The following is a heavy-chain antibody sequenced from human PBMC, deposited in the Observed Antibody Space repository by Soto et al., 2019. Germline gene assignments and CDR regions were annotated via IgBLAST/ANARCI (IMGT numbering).Heavy chain of an antibody. D-gene: IGHD3-22*01. V-gene: IGHV3-30*18. CDR3: AKDPRYRLSYYYDTPTGYYFDY. CDR2: ISYDGSNK. CDR1: GFTFSSYG. J-gene: IGHJ4*02. Sequence: QVQLVESGGGVVQRGRSLRLSCAASGFTFSSYGMHWVRQAPGKGLEWVAVISYDGSNKYYADSVKGRFTISRDNSKNTLYLQMNSLRAEDTAVYYCAKDPRYRLSYYYDTPTGYYFDYWGQGTLVTVSS.